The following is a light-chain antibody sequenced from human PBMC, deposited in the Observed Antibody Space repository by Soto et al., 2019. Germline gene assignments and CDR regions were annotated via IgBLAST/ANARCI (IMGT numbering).Light chain of an antibody. Sequence: SQMTQSPSTLSASVGDRVTITCRASQNINTWLAWYQHKPGKAPKVLIHKASSLQSGVPSRFSGTGSGTEFTLIINSLQPDDFATYYCQQYDRYPLTFGGGTKVEI. CDR3: QQYDRYPLT. CDR2: KAS. J-gene: IGKJ4*01. V-gene: IGKV1-5*03. CDR1: QNINTW.